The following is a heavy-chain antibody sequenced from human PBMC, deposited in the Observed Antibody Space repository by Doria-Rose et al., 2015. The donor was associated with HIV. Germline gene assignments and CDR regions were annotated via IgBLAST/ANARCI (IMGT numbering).Heavy chain of an antibody. CDR3: ARIKSSRWYHKYYFDF. CDR1: GVSLSSPGMG. CDR2: IFSDDER. J-gene: IGHJ4*02. V-gene: IGHV2-26*01. Sequence: QWGPVLVKPTEALTLTCTVSGVSLSSPGMGVSWIRRPPGKALEWLANIFSDDERSYKTSLKSRLTISRGTSKSQVVLTMTDMDPVDTATYYCARIKSSRWYHKYYFDFWGQGTLVIVSA. D-gene: IGHD6-13*01.